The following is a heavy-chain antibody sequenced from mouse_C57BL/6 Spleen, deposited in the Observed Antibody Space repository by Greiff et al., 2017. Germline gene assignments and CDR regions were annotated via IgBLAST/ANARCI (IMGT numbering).Heavy chain of an antibody. D-gene: IGHD2-3*01. CDR2: IYPRSGNT. V-gene: IGHV1-81*01. Sequence: QVQLQQSGAELARPGASVKLSCKASGYTFTSYGISWVKQRPGQGLEWIGEIYPRSGNTYYNEKFKGKATLTADKSSSTAYMELRSLTSEDSAVYFCANDADGAMDYWGQGTSVTVAS. CDR3: ANDADGAMDY. J-gene: IGHJ4*01. CDR1: GYTFTSYG.